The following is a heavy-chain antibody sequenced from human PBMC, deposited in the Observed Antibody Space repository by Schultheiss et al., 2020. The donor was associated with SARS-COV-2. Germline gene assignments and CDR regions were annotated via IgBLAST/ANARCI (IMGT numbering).Heavy chain of an antibody. CDR1: GGSISSYY. CDR3: ARKQYDATYFDY. D-gene: IGHD1-1*01. CDR2: IYYSGST. Sequence: SETLSLTCTVSGGSISSYYWSWIRQPPGKGLEWIGYIYYSGSTNYNPSLQSRVTMSVDTSTKEFSLNLNSVSAADTAVYYCARKQYDATYFDYWGQGILVTVSS. V-gene: IGHV4-59*01. J-gene: IGHJ4*02.